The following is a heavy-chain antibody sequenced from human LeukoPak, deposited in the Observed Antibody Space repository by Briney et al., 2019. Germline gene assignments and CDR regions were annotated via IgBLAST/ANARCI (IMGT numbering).Heavy chain of an antibody. J-gene: IGHJ4*02. CDR1: GFTFNEYY. CDR3: ARVRTNSWYSDS. D-gene: IGHD6-13*01. Sequence: PGGSLRLSCAAPGFTFNEYYMSCIRQAPGKGLEWVSHISDGGAYTKYADSVKGRFTISRDNAKNSLYLQMNSLTAADTAVYYCARVRTNSWYSDSWGQGTLVTVSS. V-gene: IGHV3-11*06. CDR2: ISDGGAYT.